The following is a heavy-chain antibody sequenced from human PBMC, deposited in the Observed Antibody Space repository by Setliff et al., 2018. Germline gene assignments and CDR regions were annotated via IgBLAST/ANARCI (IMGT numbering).Heavy chain of an antibody. CDR1: GGSISSGDYY. CDR2: IYSSGST. D-gene: IGHD3-22*01. J-gene: IGHJ4*02. CDR3: ARESRYYYDKLGTLDY. Sequence: PSETLSLTCTVSGGSISSGDYYWSWIRQPPGKGLEWIGYIYSSGSTYYNPSLKSRVPISVDTSKNQFSLKLSSVTAADTAVYDCARESRYYYDKLGTLDYWGQGTLVTVSS. V-gene: IGHV4-30-4*08.